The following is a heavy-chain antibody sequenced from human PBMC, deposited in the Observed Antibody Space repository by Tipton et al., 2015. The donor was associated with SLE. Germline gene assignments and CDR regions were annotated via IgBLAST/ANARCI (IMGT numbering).Heavy chain of an antibody. J-gene: IGHJ4*02. D-gene: IGHD3-10*01. Sequence: TLSLTCAVYGGSFSGYYWSWIRQPPGKGLEWIGEINHSGSTNYNPSLKSRVTISVDTSKNQFSLKLSSVTAADTAVYYCARTEQGTGSYYRLVFEIWGQGSLFPVSS. CDR2: INHSGST. CDR1: GGSFSGYY. V-gene: IGHV4-34*01. CDR3: ARTEQGTGSYYRLVFEI.